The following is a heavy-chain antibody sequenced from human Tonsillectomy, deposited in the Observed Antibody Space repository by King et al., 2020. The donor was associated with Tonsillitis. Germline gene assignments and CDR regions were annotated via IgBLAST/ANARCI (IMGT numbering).Heavy chain of an antibody. Sequence: VQLVESGGGLVKPGGSLRLSCAASGFTFSNAWMNWVRQAPGKGLEWVGRIKSKTDGGTTDYAAPVKGRFTISRDDSKNTLYLQMNSLKTEDTAVYYCTTRARGRGWYFDLGGRGTLVTVAS. D-gene: IGHD3-10*01. V-gene: IGHV3-15*07. CDR3: TTRARGRGWYFDL. CDR2: IKSKTDGGTT. CDR1: GFTFSNAW. J-gene: IGHJ2*01.